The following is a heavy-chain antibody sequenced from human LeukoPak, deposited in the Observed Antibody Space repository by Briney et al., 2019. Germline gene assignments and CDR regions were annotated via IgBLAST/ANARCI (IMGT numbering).Heavy chain of an antibody. CDR2: NYPGDYET. D-gene: IGHD2-21*02. Sequence: GESLKISCEGSGYSFSNYWIGWVRQMPGKSLEWMGVNYPGDYETRYSPSFQGLVTISVDKSISTAYLQWSSLKASDTAMYYCAIPPGYCGNDCSFDHWGQGTLVTVSS. J-gene: IGHJ4*02. CDR3: AIPPGYCGNDCSFDH. CDR1: GYSFSNYW. V-gene: IGHV5-51*01.